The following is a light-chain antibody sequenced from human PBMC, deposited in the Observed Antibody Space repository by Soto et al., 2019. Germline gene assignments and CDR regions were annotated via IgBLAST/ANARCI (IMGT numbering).Light chain of an antibody. V-gene: IGLV2-14*01. CDR1: SSDVGGYNY. CDR2: DVS. J-gene: IGLJ1*01. CDR3: SSYTSSSTDYV. Sequence: QSVLTQPASVSGSPVQSITISCTGTSSDVGGYNYVSWYQQHPGKAPKLMIYDVSNRPSGVSNRFSGSKSGNTASLTISGLQAEDEADYYCSSYTSSSTDYVFGTVTKVTVL.